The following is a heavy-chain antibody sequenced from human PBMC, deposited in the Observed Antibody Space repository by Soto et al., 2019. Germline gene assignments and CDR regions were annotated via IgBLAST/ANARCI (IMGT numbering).Heavy chain of an antibody. Sequence: SVKVSCKASGGTFSSYAISWVRQAPGQGLEWMGGIIPIFGTANYAQKFQGRFTISRDNAKNSASLQMSSLRAEDAAVYYCLSGRGYWGQGTLVTVSS. CDR2: IIPIFGTA. V-gene: IGHV1-69*05. CDR3: LSGRGY. CDR1: GGTFSSYA. J-gene: IGHJ4*02.